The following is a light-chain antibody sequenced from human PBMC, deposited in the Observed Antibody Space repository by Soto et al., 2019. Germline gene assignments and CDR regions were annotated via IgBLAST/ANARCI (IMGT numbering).Light chain of an antibody. CDR1: KSVSSW. CDR3: QQYDTYPYT. V-gene: IGKV1-5*03. Sequence: DIQLTQSPSTLSASVGDRVTVTCRASKSVSSWLAWYQQKPKEAPKLLVYGASRLQSGVPSRFSGSGSGTEFTLIITSLQPDDFATYYCQQYDTYPYTFGQGTKV. J-gene: IGKJ1*01. CDR2: GAS.